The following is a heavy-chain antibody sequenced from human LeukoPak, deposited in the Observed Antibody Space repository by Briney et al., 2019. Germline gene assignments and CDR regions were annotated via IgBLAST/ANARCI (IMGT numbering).Heavy chain of an antibody. J-gene: IGHJ6*03. Sequence: ASVKVSCKASGYIFTGNYIHWVRQAPGQGFEWMGWINPDSGGTNHAQKFQGRVTMTRGTSISTAYMELSRLRSDDTAVYYCAREAPSTKLRYMDVWGKGTTVTVSS. D-gene: IGHD2-21*01. CDR3: AREAPSTKLRYMDV. CDR1: GYIFTGNY. CDR2: INPDSGGT. V-gene: IGHV1-2*02.